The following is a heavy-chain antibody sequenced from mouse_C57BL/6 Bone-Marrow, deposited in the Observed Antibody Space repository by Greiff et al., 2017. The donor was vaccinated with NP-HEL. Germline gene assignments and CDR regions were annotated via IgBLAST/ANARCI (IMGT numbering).Heavy chain of an antibody. CDR1: GYTFTSYG. Sequence: VKLVESGAELARPGASVKLSCKASGYTFTSYGISWVKQRTGQGLEWIGEIYPRSGNTYYNEKFKGKATLTADKSSSTAYMELRSLTSEDSAVYFCARSGYYGSSDWYFDVWGTGTTVTVSS. V-gene: IGHV1-81*01. D-gene: IGHD1-1*01. CDR3: ARSGYYGSSDWYFDV. J-gene: IGHJ1*03. CDR2: IYPRSGNT.